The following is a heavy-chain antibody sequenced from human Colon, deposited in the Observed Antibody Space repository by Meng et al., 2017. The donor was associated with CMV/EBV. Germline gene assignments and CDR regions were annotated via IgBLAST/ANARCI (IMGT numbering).Heavy chain of an antibody. CDR1: GFTFNNYA. D-gene: IGHD3-22*01. Sequence: GESLKISCATSGFTFNNYAMHWVRHAPGKGLECVAFIRHDGSDEYYTDSVKGRFTISRDDSKSTIYLQMNSLRAEDTAVYYCARDGGYYDSSGTYPVGLDYWGQGTLVTV. CDR2: IRHDGSDE. V-gene: IGHV3-30*02. J-gene: IGHJ4*02. CDR3: ARDGGYYDSSGTYPVGLDY.